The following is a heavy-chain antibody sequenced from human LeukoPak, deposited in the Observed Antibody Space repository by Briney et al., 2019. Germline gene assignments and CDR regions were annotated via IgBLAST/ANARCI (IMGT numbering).Heavy chain of an antibody. J-gene: IGHJ3*02. Sequence: ASVKVSCKASGYTFTSYYMHWVRQAPGQGLEWMGIINPSGGSTSYAQKFQGRVTMTRDTSTSTVYMELSSLRSEDTAVYYCARGPTKKRCQLPSFDIWGQGTMVTVSS. V-gene: IGHV1-46*01. CDR2: INPSGGST. D-gene: IGHD2-2*01. CDR1: GYTFTSYY. CDR3: ARGPTKKRCQLPSFDI.